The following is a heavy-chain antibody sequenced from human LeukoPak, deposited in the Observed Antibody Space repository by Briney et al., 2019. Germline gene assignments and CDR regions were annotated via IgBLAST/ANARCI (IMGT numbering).Heavy chain of an antibody. D-gene: IGHD1-1*01. CDR2: IYYSGNT. J-gene: IGHJ4*02. CDR3: ARGGLPSNNWQLGY. Sequence: SETLSLTCTVSGGFISGSRYYWGWIRQPPGKGLEWIGSIYYSGNTYYNPSLKSRVSISVDTSKNQFSLKLSSVTAADTAVYYCARGGLPSNNWQLGYWGQGSLVTVSS. V-gene: IGHV4-39*01. CDR1: GGFISGSRYY.